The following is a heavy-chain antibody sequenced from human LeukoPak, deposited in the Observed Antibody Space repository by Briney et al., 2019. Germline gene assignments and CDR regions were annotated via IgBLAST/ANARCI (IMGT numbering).Heavy chain of an antibody. Sequence: SETLSLTCTVSGGSINSYYWSWIRQPPGKGLEWIGYIYYSGSTEYNPSLKSRVTISVDTSKNQFSLKMSSVTAADTAVYYCARARDGHINNWFDPWGQGTLATVSS. J-gene: IGHJ5*02. CDR3: ARARDGHINNWFDP. CDR1: GGSINSYY. D-gene: IGHD5-24*01. V-gene: IGHV4-59*01. CDR2: IYYSGST.